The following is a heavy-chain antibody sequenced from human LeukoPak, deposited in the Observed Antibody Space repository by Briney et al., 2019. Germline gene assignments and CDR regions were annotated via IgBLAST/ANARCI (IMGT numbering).Heavy chain of an antibody. V-gene: IGHV4-30-2*03. D-gene: IGHD1-26*01. CDR3: ARRSDSGSDDGEDYFDY. CDR1: GGSIRSGAYS. CDR2: IFHSGST. Sequence: PSEALSLTCAVSGGSIRSGAYSWSWIRQPPGKGLEWIGYIFHSGSTNYNASLKSRVTISVDTSNNQFSLKLTSVTAADTAVYFCARRSDSGSDDGEDYFDYWGQGTLVTVSS. J-gene: IGHJ4*02.